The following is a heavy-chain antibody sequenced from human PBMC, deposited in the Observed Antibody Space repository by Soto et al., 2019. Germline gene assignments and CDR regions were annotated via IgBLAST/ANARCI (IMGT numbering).Heavy chain of an antibody. CDR1: GYTFTSYG. Sequence: QVQLVQSGAEVKKPGASVKVSCKASGYTFTSYGISWVRQAPGQGLEWMGWISAYNGNTNYAQKLQGRVNMTTDTPTSTAYMELRNLRSDETAVYYCARAGYSSRWPLDYYYYMDVWGKGTPVTVSS. D-gene: IGHD6-13*01. CDR2: ISAYNGNT. CDR3: ARAGYSSRWPLDYYYYMDV. J-gene: IGHJ6*03. V-gene: IGHV1-18*01.